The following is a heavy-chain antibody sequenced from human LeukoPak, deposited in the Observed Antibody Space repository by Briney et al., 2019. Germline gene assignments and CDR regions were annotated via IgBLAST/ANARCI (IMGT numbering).Heavy chain of an antibody. CDR1: GGSISSYY. CDR3: AGERGAGGFDY. J-gene: IGHJ4*02. CDR2: IYYSGST. Sequence: SETLSLTCTVSGGSISSYYWSWIRQPPGKGLEWIGYIYYSGSTNYNPSLKSRVTISVDTSKNQFSLKLSSVTAADTAVYYCAGERGAGGFDYWGQGTPVTVSS. V-gene: IGHV4-59*01. D-gene: IGHD3-16*01.